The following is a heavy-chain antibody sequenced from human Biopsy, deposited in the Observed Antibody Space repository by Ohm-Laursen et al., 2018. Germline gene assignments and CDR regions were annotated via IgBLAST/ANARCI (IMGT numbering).Heavy chain of an antibody. V-gene: IGHV4-34*01. D-gene: IGHD3-22*01. CDR3: VRGVDYYDPYHYYALDV. Sequence: GTLSLTCAVYGESFNGYYWSWIRQTPGKGLEWIGEINHSGRTTYNPSLKSRVTISVDTSKNQFSLKVRCVTAADTAVYYCVRGVDYYDPYHYYALDVWGQGTTVTVSS. J-gene: IGHJ6*02. CDR2: INHSGRT. CDR1: GESFNGYY.